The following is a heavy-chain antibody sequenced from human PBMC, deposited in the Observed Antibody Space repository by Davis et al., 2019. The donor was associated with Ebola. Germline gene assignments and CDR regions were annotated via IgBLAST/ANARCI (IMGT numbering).Heavy chain of an antibody. J-gene: IGHJ2*01. CDR3: ARGGSYYVWYFDL. CDR1: GFTFSSYA. V-gene: IGHV3-23*01. Sequence: PGGSLRLSCAASGFTFSSYAMSWVRQAPGKGLEWVSAISGSGGSTYYADSVKGRFTISRDNSKNTLYLQMNSLRAEDTAVYYCARGGSYYVWYFDLWGRGTLVTVSS. D-gene: IGHD2-15*01. CDR2: ISGSGGST.